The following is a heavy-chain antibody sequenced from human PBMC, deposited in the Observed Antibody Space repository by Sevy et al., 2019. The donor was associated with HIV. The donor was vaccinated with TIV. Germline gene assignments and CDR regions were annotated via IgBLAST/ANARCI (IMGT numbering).Heavy chain of an antibody. V-gene: IGHV3-23*01. CDR3: AREGCSKPHDY. D-gene: IGHD3-10*02. J-gene: IGHJ4*02. CDR1: GFNFNIYS. CDR2: LSFGCGKI. Sequence: GGSLRLSCVASGFNFNIYSFSWVRQTPGKGLEWVSTLSFGCGKINYADSVQGRLTISRDDSKNILYLEMNSLRVEDTAIYYCAREGCSKPHDYWGQGTLATVSS.